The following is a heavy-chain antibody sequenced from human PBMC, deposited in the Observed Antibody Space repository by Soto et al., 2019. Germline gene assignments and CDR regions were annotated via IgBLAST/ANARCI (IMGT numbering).Heavy chain of an antibody. D-gene: IGHD2-15*01. V-gene: IGHV3-30-3*01. CDR2: ISYDGSNK. J-gene: IGHJ4*02. Sequence: QVQLVESGGGVVQPGRSLRLSCAASGFTFSSYAMHCVRQAPGKGLEWVAVISYDGSNKYYADSVKGRFTISRDNSKNTLYLQMNSLRAEDTAVYYCARFKGCSGGSCYSYFDYWGQGTLVTVSS. CDR1: GFTFSSYA. CDR3: ARFKGCSGGSCYSYFDY.